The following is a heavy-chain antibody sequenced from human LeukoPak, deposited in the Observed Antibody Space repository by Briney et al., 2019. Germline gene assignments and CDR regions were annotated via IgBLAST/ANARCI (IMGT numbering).Heavy chain of an antibody. Sequence: GGTLRLSCAASGFTFSSYGMSWVRQATGKGLEWVSAISGSGGSKYYADSVKGRFTISRDNAKNSLYLQMNNLRGEDTAVYYCARDKIVGATHFDYWGQGTLVTVSS. D-gene: IGHD1-26*01. CDR1: GFTFSSYG. CDR3: ARDKIVGATHFDY. CDR2: ISGSGGSK. V-gene: IGHV3-23*01. J-gene: IGHJ4*02.